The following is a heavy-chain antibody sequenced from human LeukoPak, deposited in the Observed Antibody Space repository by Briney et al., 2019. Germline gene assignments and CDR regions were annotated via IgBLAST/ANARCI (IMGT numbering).Heavy chain of an antibody. J-gene: IGHJ4*02. CDR3: AKSPPGGRYFDWLLSPALFDY. D-gene: IGHD3-9*01. CDR2: ISYDGSNK. V-gene: IGHV3-30*18. Sequence: GRSLRLSCAASGFTFSSYGMHWVRQAPGKGLEWVAVISYDGSNKYYADSVKGRFTISRDNSKNTLYLQMNSLRAEDTAVYYCAKSPPGGRYFDWLLSPALFDYWGQGTLVTVSS. CDR1: GFTFSSYG.